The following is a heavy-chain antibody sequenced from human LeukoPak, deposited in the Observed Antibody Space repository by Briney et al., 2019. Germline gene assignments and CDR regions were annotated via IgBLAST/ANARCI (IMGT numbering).Heavy chain of an antibody. V-gene: IGHV3-23*01. Sequence: GGSLRLSCAASGFTFSSYAMSGVRQAPGKGLEWVSAISGSGASTYYADSVKCRFTISRDNPKNPLYLQMNSLRAEDTAVYYCAKERMITFGGVTGDLGYWGQGTLVTVSS. CDR3: AKERMITFGGVTGDLGY. D-gene: IGHD3-16*01. J-gene: IGHJ4*02. CDR1: GFTFSSYA. CDR2: ISGSGAST.